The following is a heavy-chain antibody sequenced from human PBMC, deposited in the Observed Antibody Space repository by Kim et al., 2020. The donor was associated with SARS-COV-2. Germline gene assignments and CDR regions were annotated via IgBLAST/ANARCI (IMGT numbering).Heavy chain of an antibody. D-gene: IGHD6-13*01. V-gene: IGHV3-74*01. CDR3: ARVGYTTNWIDY. Sequence: TYADSVKGRFTISRDNAKNTLYLQMNSLRAEDTAVYYCARVGYTTNWIDYWGQGTLVTVSS. J-gene: IGHJ4*02.